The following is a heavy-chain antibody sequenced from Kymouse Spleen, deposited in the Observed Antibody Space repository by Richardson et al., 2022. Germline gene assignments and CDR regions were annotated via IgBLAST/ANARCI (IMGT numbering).Heavy chain of an antibody. V-gene: IGHV3-15*01. Sequence: EVQLVESGGGLVKPGGSLRLSCAASGFTFSNAWMSWVRQAPGKGLEWVGRIKSKTDGGTTDYAAPVKGRFTISRDDSKNTLYLQMNSLKTEDTAVYYCTTDTTMVRGVITYYYGMDVWGQGTTVTVSS. CDR2: IKSKTDGGTT. CDR3: TTDTTMVRGVITYYYGMDV. CDR1: GFTFSNAW. D-gene: IGHD3-10*01. J-gene: IGHJ6*02.